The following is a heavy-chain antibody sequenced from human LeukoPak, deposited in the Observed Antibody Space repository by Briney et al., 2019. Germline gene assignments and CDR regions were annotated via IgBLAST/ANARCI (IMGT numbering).Heavy chain of an antibody. D-gene: IGHD6-19*01. V-gene: IGHV3-11*01. Sequence: GGSLRLSCAASGFTFSSYAMSWIRQAPGKGLEWVSYISSSGSTIYYADSVKGRFTISRDNAKNSLYLQMNSLRAEDTAVYYCARELYSSGWGSYFDYWGQGTLVTVSS. CDR3: ARELYSSGWGSYFDY. CDR2: ISSSGSTI. J-gene: IGHJ4*02. CDR1: GFTFSSYA.